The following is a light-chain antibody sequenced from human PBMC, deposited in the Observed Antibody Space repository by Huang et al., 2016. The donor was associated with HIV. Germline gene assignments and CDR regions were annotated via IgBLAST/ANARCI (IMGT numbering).Light chain of an antibody. V-gene: IGKV3-15*01. J-gene: IGKJ4*01. CDR3: QQFNNWPPA. CDR2: EAS. CDR1: QNVRNN. Sequence: ETLMTQFPATLAVSPGERATLSCRASQNVRNNLAWYQQKPGQAPRRLFYEASSRATGVPGRFMARGSGIDFTLTISSLQSEDFAVYYCQQFNNWPPAFGGGTTVEIK.